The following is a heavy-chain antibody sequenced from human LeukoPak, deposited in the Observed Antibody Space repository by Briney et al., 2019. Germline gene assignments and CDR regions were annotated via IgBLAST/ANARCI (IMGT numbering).Heavy chain of an antibody. D-gene: IGHD2-8*01. CDR3: AKDRSCTNDICHGDFDY. V-gene: IGHV3-23*01. J-gene: IGHJ4*02. Sequence: PGGSLRLSCAASGFTFSRYWMSWVRQAPGKGLEWVSSISGSGGSTYSADSVKGRFTISRDNSKNTLYLQMNSLRAEDTALYYCAKDRSCTNDICHGDFDYWGQGTLVTVSS. CDR1: GFTFSRYW. CDR2: ISGSGGST.